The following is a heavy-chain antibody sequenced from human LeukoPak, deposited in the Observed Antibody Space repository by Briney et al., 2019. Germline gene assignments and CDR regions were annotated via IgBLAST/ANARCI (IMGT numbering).Heavy chain of an antibody. CDR1: GVSISSGDYY. CDR2: IYYSGST. D-gene: IGHD3-9*01. J-gene: IGHJ3*02. CDR3: ARDQRAYYDILTGTGHDAYDI. V-gene: IGHV4-30-4*08. Sequence: SETLSLTCTVSGVSISSGDYYWSWIRQPPGKGLEWIGSIYYSGSTYYNPSLKSRVTISVDTSKNQFSLKLSSVTAAETAVYYCARDQRAYYDILTGTGHDAYDIWGQGTMVTGSS.